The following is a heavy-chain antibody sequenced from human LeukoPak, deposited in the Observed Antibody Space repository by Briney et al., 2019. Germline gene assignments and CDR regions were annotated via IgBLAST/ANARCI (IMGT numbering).Heavy chain of an antibody. CDR1: GYTFTSYD. V-gene: IGHV1-8*03. D-gene: IGHD3-10*01. CDR2: MNPNSGNT. CDR3: AREGYYYGSGSYYTGFDY. J-gene: IGHJ4*02. Sequence: ASVKVSCKASGYTFTSYDINWVRQATGQGLEWMGWMNPNSGNTGYAQKFQGRVTITRNTSISTAYMELSSLRSEDTAVYYCAREGYYYGSGSYYTGFDYWGQGTLVTVSS.